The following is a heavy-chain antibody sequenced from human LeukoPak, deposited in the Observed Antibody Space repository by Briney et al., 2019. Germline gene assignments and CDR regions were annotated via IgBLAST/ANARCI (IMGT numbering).Heavy chain of an antibody. CDR3: ARDRGDIVATIGVGNWFDP. V-gene: IGHV1-69*01. CDR1: GGTFSSYA. Sequence: VASVKVSCKASGGTFSSYAISWVRQAPGQGLEWMGGIIPIFGTANYAQKFQGRVTITADESTSTAYMELSSLRSEDTAVYYCARDRGDIVATIGVGNWFDPWGQGTLVTVSS. CDR2: IIPIFGTA. D-gene: IGHD5-12*01. J-gene: IGHJ5*02.